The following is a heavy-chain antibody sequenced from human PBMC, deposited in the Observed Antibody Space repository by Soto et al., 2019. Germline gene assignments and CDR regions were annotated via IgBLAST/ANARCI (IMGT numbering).Heavy chain of an antibody. V-gene: IGHV4-61*01. Sequence: QVRLQESGPGLVKPSETLSLSCLVSGDSVGNGPYYWSWIRQSPGEGLEWIAYIYYSGSTNVNPSLESRVNISIDMSKNQFFLERRSVTAADAAVYFCARVGSSCHSGGCYYYYGLGVWGQGTTVAISS. CDR2: IYYSGST. J-gene: IGHJ6*02. D-gene: IGHD1-26*01. CDR1: GDSVGNGPYY. CDR3: ARVGSSCHSGGCYYYYGLGV.